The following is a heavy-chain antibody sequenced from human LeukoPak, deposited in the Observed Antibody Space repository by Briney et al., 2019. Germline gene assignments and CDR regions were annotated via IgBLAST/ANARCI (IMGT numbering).Heavy chain of an antibody. D-gene: IGHD2-8*01. Sequence: GGSLRLSCAASGFTFSSFSMNWVRQAPGKGLEWVSSISSSSTYIYYADSVKGRFTISRDNAKKSLYLQMNSLRAEDTAVYYCARDNGNKYYFDYWGQGTLVTVSS. CDR3: ARDNGNKYYFDY. V-gene: IGHV3-21*04. J-gene: IGHJ4*02. CDR1: GFTFSSFS. CDR2: ISSSSTYI.